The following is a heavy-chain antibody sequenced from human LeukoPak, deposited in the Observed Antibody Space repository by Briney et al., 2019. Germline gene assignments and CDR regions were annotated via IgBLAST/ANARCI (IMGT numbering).Heavy chain of an antibody. CDR3: ARGRLDVVVVAATVYFDY. V-gene: IGHV1-18*04. CDR1: GYTFTSYG. CDR2: ISAYNGNT. J-gene: IGHJ4*02. D-gene: IGHD2-15*01. Sequence: GASVKVSCKASGYTFTSYGISWVRQAPGQGLEWMGWISAYNGNTNYAQKLQGRVTMTTDTSTSTAYMELRSLRSDDTAVYYCARGRLDVVVVAATVYFDYWGQGTLVIVSS.